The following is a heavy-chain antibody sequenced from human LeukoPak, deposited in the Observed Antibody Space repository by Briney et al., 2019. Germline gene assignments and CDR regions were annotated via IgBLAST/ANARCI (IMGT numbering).Heavy chain of an antibody. CDR1: GYTFTSYG. CDR2: ISAYNGNT. J-gene: IGHJ6*02. CDR3: ARVITMVRGVPSGMDV. Sequence: GASVKVSCKASGYTFTSYGISWVRQAPGQGLEWMGWISAYNGNTNYAQKLQGRVTMTTDTSTSTAYMELRSLRSDDTAVYYCARVITMVRGVPSGMDVWGQGTTVTVSS. D-gene: IGHD3-10*01. V-gene: IGHV1-18*01.